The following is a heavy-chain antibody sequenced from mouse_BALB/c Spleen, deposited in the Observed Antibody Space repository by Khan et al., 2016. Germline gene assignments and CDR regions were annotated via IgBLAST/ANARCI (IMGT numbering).Heavy chain of an antibody. J-gene: IGHJ2*01. CDR1: GYSITSHYT. Sequence: EVQLQESGPDLVKPSQSLSLTCTVTGYSITSHYTWHWIRHFPGNKLEWMGYINYSGSTNYNPSFKSRFSITRDTSKNQFFLQLSSVTADDTATNCCASCSSTYWYYFDYSSHGTTLTV. CDR3: ASCSSTYWYYFDY. V-gene: IGHV3-1*02. CDR2: INYSGST. D-gene: IGHD3-1*01.